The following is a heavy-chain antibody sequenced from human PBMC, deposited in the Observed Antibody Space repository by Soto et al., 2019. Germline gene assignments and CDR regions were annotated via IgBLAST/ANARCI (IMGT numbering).Heavy chain of an antibody. D-gene: IGHD3-16*02. J-gene: IGHJ4*02. V-gene: IGHV3-7*01. CDR3: ARDKYYDYVWGSYRYPLLY. CDR1: GFTFSSYW. Sequence: GSLSLPCAAPGFTFSSYWMSWVRQAPGKGLEWVAKIKQDGSEKYYVDSVKGRFTISRDNAKNSQYLQMNSLRGEDTAVYYCARDKYYDYVWGSYRYPLLYWGQGTLVTVSS. CDR2: IKQDGSEK.